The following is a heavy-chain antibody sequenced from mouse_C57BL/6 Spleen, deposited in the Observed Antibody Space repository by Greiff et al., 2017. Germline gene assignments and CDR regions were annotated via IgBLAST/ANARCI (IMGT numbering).Heavy chain of an antibody. CDR2: IHPNSGST. V-gene: IGHV1-64*01. D-gene: IGHD1-1*01. Sequence: QVQLQQPGAELVKPGASVKLSCKASGYTFTSYWMHWVKQRPGQGLEWIGMIHPNSGSTNYNEKFKSKATLTVDKSPSTAYMQLSSLTSEDSAVYYCARDYYGRSFLAYWGQGTLVTVSA. J-gene: IGHJ3*01. CDR1: GYTFTSYW. CDR3: ARDYYGRSFLAY.